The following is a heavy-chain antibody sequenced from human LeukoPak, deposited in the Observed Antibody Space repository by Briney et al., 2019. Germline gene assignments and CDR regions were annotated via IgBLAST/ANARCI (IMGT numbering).Heavy chain of an antibody. Sequence: PSQTLSLTCTASGGSISSGSYYWSWIRQPAGKGLEWIGHIYTSGSTNYNPSLTSRVTISVDTSKNQFSLKLSSVTAADTAVYYCARDLHSSLPDAFDIWGQGTMVTVSS. J-gene: IGHJ3*02. CDR2: IYTSGST. CDR1: GGSISSGSYY. D-gene: IGHD3-22*01. V-gene: IGHV4-61*09. CDR3: ARDLHSSLPDAFDI.